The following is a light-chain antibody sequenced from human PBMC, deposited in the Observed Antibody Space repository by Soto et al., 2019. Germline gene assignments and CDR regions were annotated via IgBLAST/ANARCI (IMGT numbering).Light chain of an antibody. J-gene: IGKJ3*01. CDR3: QQYGSSLFT. CDR1: QSVSSSY. Sequence: EIVLTQSPGTLSLSPGERATLSCRASQSVSSSYLAWYQQKPGQAPRLLIYCASSRATGIPDRFSGSGSGRDFTLTISRLEPEESAMYYCQQYGSSLFTFGPGTKVDIK. V-gene: IGKV3-20*01. CDR2: CAS.